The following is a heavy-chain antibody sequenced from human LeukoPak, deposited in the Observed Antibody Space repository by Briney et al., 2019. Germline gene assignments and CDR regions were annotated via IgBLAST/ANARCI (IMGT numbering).Heavy chain of an antibody. CDR2: ISSDGTHK. V-gene: IGHV3-30-3*01. J-gene: IGHJ6*02. Sequence: PGRSLRLSCAASGFTFSAYAMHWVRQAPGKGPEWVAVISSDGTHKIYADSVKGRFTISRDNSEKKLYLQMNSLRVEDTAMYYCARDKVASWYYCGMDVWGQGTTVSVS. D-gene: IGHD2-15*01. CDR1: GFTFSAYA. CDR3: ARDKVASWYYCGMDV.